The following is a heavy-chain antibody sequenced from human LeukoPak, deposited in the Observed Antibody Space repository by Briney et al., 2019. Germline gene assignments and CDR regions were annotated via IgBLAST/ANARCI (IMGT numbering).Heavy chain of an antibody. CDR3: ATRVY. Sequence: PGGSLRLSCAASGFTFSSHWMHWVRQAPGKGLVWVSRSNSDGSSTSYADSVKGRFTISRDNSKNTLYLQMNSLRAEDTAVYYCATRVYWGQGTLVTVSS. CDR2: SNSDGSST. J-gene: IGHJ4*02. V-gene: IGHV3-74*01. CDR1: GFTFSSHW.